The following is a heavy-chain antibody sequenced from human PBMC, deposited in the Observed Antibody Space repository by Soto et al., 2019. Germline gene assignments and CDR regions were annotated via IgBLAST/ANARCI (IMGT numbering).Heavy chain of an antibody. V-gene: IGHV3-23*01. CDR2: ISGTGSST. Sequence: GGSLRLSCAVSGFIFSNYAMSWVRQAPGKGLEWVSAISGTGSSTYYADSVKGRFTISRDNSKNTLYLQMNSLRAEDTAVYYCAKVFGSSYIEYYWGQGTVVTVSS. CDR3: AKVFGSSYIEYY. CDR1: GFIFSNYA. D-gene: IGHD6-6*01. J-gene: IGHJ4*02.